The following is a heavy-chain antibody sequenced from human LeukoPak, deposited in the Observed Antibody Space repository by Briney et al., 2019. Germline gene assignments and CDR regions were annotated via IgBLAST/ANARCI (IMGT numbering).Heavy chain of an antibody. J-gene: IGHJ4*02. CDR1: GGSISSSSYY. D-gene: IGHD5-24*01. CDR2: IYYSGST. CDR3: ARSPSVEVIEMPDY. V-gene: IGHV4-39*07. Sequence: KSSETLSLTCTVSGGSISSSSYYWGWIRQPPGKGLEWIGSIYYSGSTYYNPSLKSRVTISVDTSKNQFSLKLSSVTAADTAVYYCARSPSVEVIEMPDYWGQGTLVTVSS.